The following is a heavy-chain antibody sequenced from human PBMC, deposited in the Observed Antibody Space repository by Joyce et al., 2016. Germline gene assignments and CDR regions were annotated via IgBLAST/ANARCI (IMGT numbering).Heavy chain of an antibody. CDR3: ARDGGTYYSYAMDV. V-gene: IGHV3-21*02. CDR1: GFTFTTYT. J-gene: IGHJ6*02. Sequence: EVQLVESGGGLVKPGGSLRLSCAASGFTFTTYTMNWVRLTSGKGLEWVSAISSDSAHIHYADSVKGRFTISRDNAKTLLYLQMNSLRAEDTAVYYCARDGGTYYSYAMDVWGQGTTVTVSS. CDR2: ISSDSAHI. D-gene: IGHD3-16*01.